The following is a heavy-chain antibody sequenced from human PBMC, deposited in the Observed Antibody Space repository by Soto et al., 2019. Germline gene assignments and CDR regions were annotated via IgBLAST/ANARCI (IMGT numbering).Heavy chain of an antibody. J-gene: IGHJ4*02. Sequence: GASVKVSCKASGGTFSTSAISWVRQAPGQGLEWMGGIIPIFGTADYAQKFQGWVTMTRDTSISTAYMELSRLRSDDTAVYYCARGYGDLDYWGQGTLVTVSS. D-gene: IGHD4-17*01. CDR2: IIPIFGTA. CDR3: ARGYGDLDY. CDR1: GGTFSTSA. V-gene: IGHV1-69*05.